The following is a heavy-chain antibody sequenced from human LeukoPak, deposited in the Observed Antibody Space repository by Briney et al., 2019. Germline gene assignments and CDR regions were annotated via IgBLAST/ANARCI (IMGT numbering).Heavy chain of an antibody. CDR1: GASITSCY. J-gene: IGHJ3*02. V-gene: IGHV4-4*07. Sequence: PSETLSLTCAVSGASITSCYWSWVRQSAGKGLEWIGRLYTTSTTNYHPSLKSRVTMSGDSSKNQLSLTLTSVTTADTAVYYCVRDGANWEEPNDAFDTWGQGTLLTVSS. D-gene: IGHD1-26*01. CDR2: LYTTSTT. CDR3: VRDGANWEEPNDAFDT.